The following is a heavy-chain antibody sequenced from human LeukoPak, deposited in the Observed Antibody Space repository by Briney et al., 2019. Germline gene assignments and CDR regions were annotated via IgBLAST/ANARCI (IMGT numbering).Heavy chain of an antibody. CDR3: AGSYCSSTSCYRYYYYGMDV. V-gene: IGHV4-59*08. CDR2: IYYSGST. Sequence: SETLSLTCTVSGGSISSYYWSWIRQPPGKGLDWIGYIYYSGSTNYNPSLKSRVTISVDTSKNQFSLKLSSVTAADTAVYCCAGSYCSSTSCYRYYYYGMDVWGQGTTVTVSS. D-gene: IGHD2-2*01. J-gene: IGHJ6*02. CDR1: GGSISSYY.